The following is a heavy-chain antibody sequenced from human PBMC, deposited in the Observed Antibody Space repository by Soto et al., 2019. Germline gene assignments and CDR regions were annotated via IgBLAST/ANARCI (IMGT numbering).Heavy chain of an antibody. Sequence: SETLSLTCTVSGGSISSYYWSWIRQPPGKGLEWIGYIYYSGSTNYNPSLKSRVTISVDTSKNQFSLKLSSVTAADTAVYYCARVGDFWSGYRHGMDVWGQGTTVTVS. CDR3: ARVGDFWSGYRHGMDV. V-gene: IGHV4-59*01. J-gene: IGHJ6*02. D-gene: IGHD3-3*01. CDR2: IYYSGST. CDR1: GGSISSYY.